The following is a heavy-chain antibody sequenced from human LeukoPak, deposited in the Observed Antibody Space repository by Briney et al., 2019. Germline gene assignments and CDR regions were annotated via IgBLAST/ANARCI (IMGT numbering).Heavy chain of an antibody. CDR3: ARAFS. V-gene: IGHV3-7*01. J-gene: IGHJ5*02. CDR2: IKEDGSEK. D-gene: IGHD3-16*01. CDR1: GFTFSSQW. Sequence: GGSLRLSCAASGFTFSSQWMSWVRQAPGKGLEWVANIKEDGSEKSYVDSLKGRFTISRDNAKNSLYLQMNSLRAEDTAVYYCARAFSWGQGTLGTVSS.